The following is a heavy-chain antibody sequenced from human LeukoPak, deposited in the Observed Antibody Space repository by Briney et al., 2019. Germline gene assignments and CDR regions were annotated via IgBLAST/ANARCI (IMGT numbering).Heavy chain of an antibody. CDR2: IRSRSNNYVT. Sequence: GGSLRLSCAASGFTFSGSAIHWVRQASGKGLEWLCRIRSRSNNYVTVYSASVTGRFIISRDDSSNTAYLQMNSLKTEDTAVYYCTRHSHPYCSRANCYVDNFYGLDVWGLGTRVTVSS. CDR3: TRHSHPYCSRANCYVDNFYGLDV. V-gene: IGHV3-73*01. D-gene: IGHD2-2*01. CDR1: GFTFSGSA. J-gene: IGHJ6*02.